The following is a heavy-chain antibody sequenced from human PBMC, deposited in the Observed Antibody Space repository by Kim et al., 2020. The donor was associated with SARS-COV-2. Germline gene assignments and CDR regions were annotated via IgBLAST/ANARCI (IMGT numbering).Heavy chain of an antibody. Sequence: QKFQGRVTMTRDTSTSTVYMELSSLRSEDTAVYYCARDGTVVTEYWYFDLWGRGTLVTVSS. CDR3: ARDGTVVTEYWYFDL. D-gene: IGHD2-15*01. J-gene: IGHJ2*01. V-gene: IGHV1-46*01.